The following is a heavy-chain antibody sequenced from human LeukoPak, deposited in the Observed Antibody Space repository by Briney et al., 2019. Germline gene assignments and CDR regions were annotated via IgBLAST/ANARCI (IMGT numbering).Heavy chain of an antibody. CDR2: IYYSGST. J-gene: IGHJ4*02. D-gene: IGHD4-11*01. CDR1: GGSISSYY. CDR3: ARHASNYYFFDY. V-gene: IGHV4-59*08. Sequence: SETLSLTCTVSGGSISSYYWSWIRQPPGKGLEWIGYIYYSGSTNYNPSLKSRVTISVDTPKNQFSLKLSSVTAADTAVYYCARHASNYYFFDYWGQGTLVTVSS.